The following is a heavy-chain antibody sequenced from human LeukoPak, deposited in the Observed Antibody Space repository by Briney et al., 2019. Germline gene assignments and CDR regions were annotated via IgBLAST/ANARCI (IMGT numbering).Heavy chain of an antibody. D-gene: IGHD6-13*01. V-gene: IGHV1-69*04. CDR2: IIPILGIA. CDR3: ARERDIAAAEKFLDY. J-gene: IGHJ4*02. CDR1: GGTFSRDA. Sequence: VASVKVSCKASGGTFSRDAISWVRQAPGQGLEWMGRIIPILGIANYAQKFQGRVTITADKSTSTAYMELSSLRSEDTAVYYCARERDIAAAEKFLDYWGQGTLVTVSS.